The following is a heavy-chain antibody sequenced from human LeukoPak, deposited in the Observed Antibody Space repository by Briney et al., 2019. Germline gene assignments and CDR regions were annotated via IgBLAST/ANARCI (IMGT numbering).Heavy chain of an antibody. CDR1: GSTFSSYS. Sequence: GGTLRLSCAASGSTFSSYSMNWVRQAPGKGLEWVSSISISSSYIYYADSVKGRFTISRDNAKNSLYLQMNSLRAEDTAVYYCARDHYSNYNWFDPWGQGTLVTVSS. V-gene: IGHV3-21*01. CDR2: ISISSSYI. J-gene: IGHJ5*02. D-gene: IGHD4-11*01. CDR3: ARDHYSNYNWFDP.